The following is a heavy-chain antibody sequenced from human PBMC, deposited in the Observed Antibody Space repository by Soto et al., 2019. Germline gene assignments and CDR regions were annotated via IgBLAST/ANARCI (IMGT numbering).Heavy chain of an antibody. D-gene: IGHD5-18*01. Sequence: PGGSLRLSCAASGFTFSAYVMHWVRQAPGKGLEWVAVISYDGSNKYYADSVKGRFTISRDNSKNTLYLQMNSLRAEDTAVYYCARDRGYSYGYGANYGMDVGGQGTTVTVSS. J-gene: IGHJ6*02. V-gene: IGHV3-30-3*01. CDR3: ARDRGYSYGYGANYGMDV. CDR2: ISYDGSNK. CDR1: GFTFSAYV.